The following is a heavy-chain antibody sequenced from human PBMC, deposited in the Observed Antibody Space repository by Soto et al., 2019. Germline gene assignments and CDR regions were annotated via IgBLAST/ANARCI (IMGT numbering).Heavy chain of an antibody. CDR1: GGSISSYY. V-gene: IGHV4-59*01. D-gene: IGHD6-19*01. CDR2: IYYSGST. Sequence: PSETLSLTCTVSGGSISSYYWSWIRQPPGKGLEWIGYIYYSGSTNHNPSLKSRVTISVDTSKNQFSLKLSSVTAADTAVYYCARDASEQWLVRDYYYYMDVWGKGTTVTVSS. CDR3: ARDASEQWLVRDYYYYMDV. J-gene: IGHJ6*03.